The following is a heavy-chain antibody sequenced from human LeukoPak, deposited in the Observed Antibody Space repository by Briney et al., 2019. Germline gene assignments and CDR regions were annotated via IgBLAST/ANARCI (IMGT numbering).Heavy chain of an antibody. V-gene: IGHV3-9*01. CDR2: ISWNSGSI. CDR3: AKGHCSSTSCPAGDV. J-gene: IGHJ6*02. D-gene: IGHD2-2*01. CDR1: GFTFDDYA. Sequence: GGSLRLSCAASGFTFDDYAMHWVRQAPGKGLEWVSGISWNSGSIGYADSVKGRFTISRDNAKNSLYLQMNSLRAEDTALYYCAKGHCSSTSCPAGDVWGQGTTVTVSS.